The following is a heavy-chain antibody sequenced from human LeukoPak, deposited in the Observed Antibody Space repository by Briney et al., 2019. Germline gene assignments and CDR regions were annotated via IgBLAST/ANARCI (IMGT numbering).Heavy chain of an antibody. D-gene: IGHD4-17*01. V-gene: IGHV3-66*01. CDR3: ARVDYGDYAPYFDY. CDR2: IYSGGGT. Sequence: GGSLRLSCAASGFTFSSYSMNWVRQAPGKGLEWVSVIYSGGGTYYADSVKGRLTISRDNSKNTLYLQMNSLRAEDTAVYYCARVDYGDYAPYFDYWGQGTLVTVSS. CDR1: GFTFSSYS. J-gene: IGHJ4*02.